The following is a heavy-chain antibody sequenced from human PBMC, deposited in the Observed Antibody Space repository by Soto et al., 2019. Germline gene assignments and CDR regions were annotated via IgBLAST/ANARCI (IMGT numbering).Heavy chain of an antibody. D-gene: IGHD2-21*01. J-gene: IGHJ5*02. CDR3: ARSAIHRGGWFRP. Sequence: SETLSLTCNVSDDSLSTYYWSWIRQPAGKGLEWIGRIYASGSTNYNPSLKGRVSMSVDTSKKQFSLRMISVTAADTAMYYCARSAIHRGGWFRPWGQGVLVTVS. V-gene: IGHV4-4*07. CDR2: IYASGST. CDR1: DDSLSTYY.